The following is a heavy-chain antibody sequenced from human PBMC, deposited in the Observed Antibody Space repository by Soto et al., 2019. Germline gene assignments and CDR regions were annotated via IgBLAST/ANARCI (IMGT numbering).Heavy chain of an antibody. J-gene: IGHJ5*02. V-gene: IGHV4-59*08. D-gene: IGHD1-26*01. CDR3: ATWDRLRSWFDP. CDR2: IYYSGST. Sequence: PLETLPLTCTVSGGSSSSYYWSWIRQPPGKGLEWIGYIYYSGSTNYNPSLKSRVTISVDTSKNQFSLKLSSVTAADTAVYYCATWDRLRSWFDPWGQGTLVTVSS. CDR1: GGSSSSYY.